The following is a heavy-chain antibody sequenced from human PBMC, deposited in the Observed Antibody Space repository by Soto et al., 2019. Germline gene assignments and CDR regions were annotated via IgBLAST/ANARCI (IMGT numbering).Heavy chain of an antibody. CDR2: ISSSSSYI. CDR1: GFTFSSYS. CDR3: ARDATRTLWFGELLGDFDY. Sequence: GSLRLSCAASGFTFSSYSMNWVRQAPGKGLEWVSSISSSSSYIYYVVSVKGRFTISRDNAKNSLFLQMNSLRAEDTAVYYCARDATRTLWFGELLGDFDYWGQGTLVTVSS. J-gene: IGHJ4*02. V-gene: IGHV3-21*01. D-gene: IGHD3-10*01.